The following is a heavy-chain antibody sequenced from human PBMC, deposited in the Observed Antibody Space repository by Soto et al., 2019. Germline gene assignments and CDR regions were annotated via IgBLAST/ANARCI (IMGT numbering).Heavy chain of an antibody. CDR2: IYPGDSDT. D-gene: IGHD6-19*01. V-gene: IGHV5-51*01. J-gene: IGHJ5*02. CDR3: ARPFDTSGWYDH. CDR1: GYSFTSYW. Sequence: GESLKISCKGSGYSFTSYWMAWVRQMPGKGLECMGIIYPGDSDTRYSPSFEGQVTISADKSINTAYLQWSSLKASDSAMYYCARPFDTSGWYDHWGQGTLVTVYS.